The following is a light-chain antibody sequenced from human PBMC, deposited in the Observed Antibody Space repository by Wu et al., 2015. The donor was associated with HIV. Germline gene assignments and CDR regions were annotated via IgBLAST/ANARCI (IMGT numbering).Light chain of an antibody. V-gene: IGKV3-20*01. CDR2: AAS. J-gene: IGKJ4*01. CDR1: QSINSNS. Sequence: IVLTQSPGTLSVSPGERATLSCRASQSINSNSLAWYQQKPGQAPRLLIYAASDRATDIPDRFSGSGSGTDFTLTINRVEPEDFAVYYCQQYSSSAITFGGGTKVEIK. CDR3: QQYSSSAIT.